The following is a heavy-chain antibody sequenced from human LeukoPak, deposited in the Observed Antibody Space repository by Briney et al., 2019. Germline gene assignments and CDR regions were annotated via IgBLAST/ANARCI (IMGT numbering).Heavy chain of an antibody. CDR1: GGSISSYY. CDR3: ARDRLERLANWFDP. CDR2: IYTSGST. J-gene: IGHJ5*02. D-gene: IGHD1-1*01. V-gene: IGHV4-4*07. Sequence: SETLSLTCTVSGGSISSYYWSWIRQPAGKGLEWIGRIYTSGSTNYNPSLKNRVTMSVDTSKNQFSLKLSSVTAADTAVYYCARDRLERLANWFDPWGQGTLVTVSS.